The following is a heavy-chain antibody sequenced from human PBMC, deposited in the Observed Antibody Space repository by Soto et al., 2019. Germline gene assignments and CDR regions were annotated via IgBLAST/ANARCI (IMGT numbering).Heavy chain of an antibody. CDR2: MNPNSGNT. V-gene: IGHV1-8*01. CDR3: ATPSTVTTDYYYYYGMDV. D-gene: IGHD4-17*01. J-gene: IGHJ6*02. CDR1: GYTFASYD. Sequence: GASVKVSCKASGYTFASYDINWVRQATGQGLEWMGWMNPNSGNTGYAQKFQGRVTMTTDTSTSTAYMELRSLRSDDTAVYYCATPSTVTTDYYYYYGMDVWGHGTTVTVSS.